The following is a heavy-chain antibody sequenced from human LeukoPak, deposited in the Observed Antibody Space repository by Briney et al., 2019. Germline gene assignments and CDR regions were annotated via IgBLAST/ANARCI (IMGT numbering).Heavy chain of an antibody. Sequence: GGSLRLSCAASGFTFSSFEMSWVRQAPGKGLEWVSAISGSGGSAYYADSVKGRFTISRDNSRNSLSLQMNSLRAEDTAIYYCAKTGYSSGWYRIWDYWGQGTLVTVSS. J-gene: IGHJ4*02. V-gene: IGHV3-23*01. D-gene: IGHD6-19*01. CDR3: AKTGYSSGWYRIWDY. CDR1: GFTFSSFE. CDR2: ISGSGGSA.